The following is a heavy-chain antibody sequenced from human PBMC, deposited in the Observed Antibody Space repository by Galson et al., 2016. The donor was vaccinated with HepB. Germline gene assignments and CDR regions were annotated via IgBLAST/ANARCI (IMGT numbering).Heavy chain of an antibody. J-gene: IGHJ3*02. D-gene: IGHD3-10*01. CDR1: GFTFSSYA. CDR3: ARDNTILWFGGLIGTAFDI. Sequence: SLRLSCAASGFTFSSYAMHWVRQAPGKGLEWVAVISSDGSTKYYADSVKGRFTISRDKSKNTLYLQMNSLRAEDTAVYYCARDNTILWFGGLIGTAFDIWGQGTLVTVSS. V-gene: IGHV3-30*04. CDR2: ISSDGSTK.